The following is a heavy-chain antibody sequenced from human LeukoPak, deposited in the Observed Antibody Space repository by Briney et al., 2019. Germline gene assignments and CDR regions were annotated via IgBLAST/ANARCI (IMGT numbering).Heavy chain of an antibody. CDR2: IYYSGST. Sequence: PSETLSLTCTVSGGSIISSSYYWGWIRQPPGKGLEWIGSIYYSGSTYYNPSLKSRVTISVDTSKNQFSLKLSSVTAADTAVYYCARRRDGYNFPSPIDYWGQGTLVTVSS. D-gene: IGHD5-24*01. CDR3: ARRRDGYNFPSPIDY. CDR1: GGSIISSSYY. J-gene: IGHJ4*02. V-gene: IGHV4-39*01.